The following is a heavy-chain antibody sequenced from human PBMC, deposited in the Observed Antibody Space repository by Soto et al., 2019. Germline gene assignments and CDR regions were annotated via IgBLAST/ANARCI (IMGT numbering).Heavy chain of an antibody. D-gene: IGHD6-13*01. Sequence: GGSLRLSCAASGFTFSSYAMHWVRQAPGKGLEWVAVISYDGSNKYYADSVKGRFTISRDNSKNTLYLQMNSLRAEDTAVYYCARDRTYSSSSPEYYYYGMDVWGQGTTVTVSS. CDR1: GFTFSSYA. CDR2: ISYDGSNK. CDR3: ARDRTYSSSSPEYYYYGMDV. V-gene: IGHV3-30-3*01. J-gene: IGHJ6*02.